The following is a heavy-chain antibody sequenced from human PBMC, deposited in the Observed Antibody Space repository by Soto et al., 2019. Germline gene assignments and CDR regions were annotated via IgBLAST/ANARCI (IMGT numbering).Heavy chain of an antibody. V-gene: IGHV3-23*01. D-gene: IGHD3-3*02. CDR2: ISGSGGST. CDR3: AKHAFMAPAGYYYYGMDV. J-gene: IGHJ6*02. Sequence: GGSLRLSCAASGFTFSSYARSWVRQAPGKGLEWVSAISGSGGSTYYADSVKGRFTISRDNSKNTLYLQMNSLRAEDTAVYYCAKHAFMAPAGYYYYGMDVWGQGTTVTVSS. CDR1: GFTFSSYA.